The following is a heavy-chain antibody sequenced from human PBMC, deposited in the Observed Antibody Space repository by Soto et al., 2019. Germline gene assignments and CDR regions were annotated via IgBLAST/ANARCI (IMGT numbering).Heavy chain of an antibody. D-gene: IGHD2-2*01. Sequence: GGSLRLSCAASGFTFSSYGMHWVRQAPGKGLEWVAVISYDGSNKYYADSVKGRFTISRDNSKNTLYLQMNSLRAEDTAVYYCEKIEVVPAAKTDYWGQGTLVTVS. CDR1: GFTFSSYG. J-gene: IGHJ4*02. V-gene: IGHV3-30*18. CDR3: EKIEVVPAAKTDY. CDR2: ISYDGSNK.